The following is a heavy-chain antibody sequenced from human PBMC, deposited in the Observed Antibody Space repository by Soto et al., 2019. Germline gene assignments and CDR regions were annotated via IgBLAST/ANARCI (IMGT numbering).Heavy chain of an antibody. J-gene: IGHJ6*02. CDR1: GYTFTGYY. V-gene: IGHV1-2*04. CDR3: ARANYYYGMDV. Sequence: ASVKVSCKASGYTFTGYYMHWVRQAPGQGLEWMGRINPNSGGTKYAQKFQGWVTMTRDTSISTAYMELSRLRSDDTAVYYCARANYYYGMDVWGQGTTVTVSS. CDR2: INPNSGGT.